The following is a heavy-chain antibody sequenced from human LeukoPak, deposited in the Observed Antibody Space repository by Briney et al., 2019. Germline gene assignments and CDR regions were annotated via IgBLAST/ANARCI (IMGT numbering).Heavy chain of an antibody. V-gene: IGHV3-33*01. CDR2: IWYDGSNK. CDR3: ARDLAVAGTSEYFQH. D-gene: IGHD6-19*01. CDR1: GFTFSSYG. J-gene: IGHJ1*01. Sequence: GRSLRLSCAASGFTFSSYGMHWVRQAPGKGLEWVAVIWYDGSNKYYADSVKGRFTISRDNSKNTLYLQMSSLRAEDTAVYYCARDLAVAGTSEYFQHWGQGTLVTVSS.